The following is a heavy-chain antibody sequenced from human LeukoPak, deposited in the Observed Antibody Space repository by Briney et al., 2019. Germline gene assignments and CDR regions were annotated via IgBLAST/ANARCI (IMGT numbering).Heavy chain of an antibody. J-gene: IGHJ4*02. D-gene: IGHD2-2*01. Sequence: SSVNGSCNAFRGTFCTYAISWGRQSPGQGREWMGRIITSLGIATYAKKFQGRVTITADKSTSTAYMEMSSLRSEDTAVYYCARVGCSSTSCYDNYWGQGTLVTVSS. CDR2: IITSLGIA. CDR3: ARVGCSSTSCYDNY. CDR1: RGTFCTYA. V-gene: IGHV1-69*04.